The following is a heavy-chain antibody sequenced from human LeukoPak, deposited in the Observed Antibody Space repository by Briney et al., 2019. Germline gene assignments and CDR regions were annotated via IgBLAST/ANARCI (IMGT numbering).Heavy chain of an antibody. CDR1: GGTFSSYA. D-gene: IGHD3-22*01. V-gene: IGHV1-69*01. Sequence: ASVKVSCKASGGTFSSYAISWVRQAPGQGLEWMGGIIPIFGTANYAQKFQGRVTITADESTSTAYMELSRLRSDDTAVYYCARAMIRITMIVVAKGAFDIWGQGTMVTVSS. CDR2: IIPIFGTA. J-gene: IGHJ3*02. CDR3: ARAMIRITMIVVAKGAFDI.